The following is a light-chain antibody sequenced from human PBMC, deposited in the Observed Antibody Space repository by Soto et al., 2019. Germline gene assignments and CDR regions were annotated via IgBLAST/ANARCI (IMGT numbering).Light chain of an antibody. Sequence: DIQMTQSPSSLSASVGDRVTITCRASQGISNYLAWYQQKPGKVPKLLIYAASTLQSGVPSRFSGSGSGTDFTLNISSMQHEDVAKYYCQQYDTLTITFGKGTRRVIK. J-gene: IGKJ5*01. CDR2: AAS. CDR3: QQYDTLTIT. CDR1: QGISNY. V-gene: IGKV1-27*01.